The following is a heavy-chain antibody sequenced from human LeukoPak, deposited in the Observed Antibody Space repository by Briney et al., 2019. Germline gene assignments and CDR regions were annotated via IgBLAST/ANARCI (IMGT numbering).Heavy chain of an antibody. CDR1: GYTFTSCG. Sequence: ASVKVSCKASGYTFTSCGISWVRQAPGQGLEWMGWISAYNGNTNYAQKLQGRVTMTTDTSTGTAYMELRSLRSDDTAVYYCARTFSPEAAAAGLESDYWGQGTLVTVSS. V-gene: IGHV1-18*01. CDR2: ISAYNGNT. D-gene: IGHD6-13*01. CDR3: ARTFSPEAAAAGLESDY. J-gene: IGHJ4*02.